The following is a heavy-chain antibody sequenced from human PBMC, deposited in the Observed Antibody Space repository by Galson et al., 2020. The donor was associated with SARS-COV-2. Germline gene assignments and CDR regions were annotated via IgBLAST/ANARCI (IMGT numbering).Heavy chain of an antibody. Sequence: SQTLSLTCAVSGGSFSGYYWSWIRQAPGKGLEWIGDINHSRSTNYNPSLESRVTISIDTSKDQFSLKLSSVTAADTAVYFCASLAPDFNYWGQGTLVTVSS. V-gene: IGHV4-34*01. CDR3: ASLAPDFNY. J-gene: IGHJ4*02. CDR1: GGSFSGYY. CDR2: INHSRST.